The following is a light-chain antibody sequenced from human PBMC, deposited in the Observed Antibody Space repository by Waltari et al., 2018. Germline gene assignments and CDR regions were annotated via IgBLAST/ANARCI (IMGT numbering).Light chain of an antibody. CDR2: YAS. Sequence: IVLTQSPATLSLSPGESVTLSCTASQSVGTYLAWYQHRPGQAPRLLIYYASTRFSGSGSRTDFTLTISSLEPEDFAVYYCQDRSTWPSVTFGGVTKLAIK. V-gene: IGKV3-11*01. CDR3: QDRSTWPSVT. CDR1: QSVGTY. J-gene: IGKJ4*01.